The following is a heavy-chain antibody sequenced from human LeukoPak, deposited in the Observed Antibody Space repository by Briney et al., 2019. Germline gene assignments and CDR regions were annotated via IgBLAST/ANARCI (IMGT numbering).Heavy chain of an antibody. CDR1: GDSINNFY. Sequence: SETLSLTCTVSGDSINNFYWNWIRQSAGKRPEWIGRIYSSGTTHYNPSLKSRVTMSVDKSKNQFSLKLSSVTAADTAVYYCASAEPRGIIWYPYWGQGTLVTVSS. J-gene: IGHJ4*02. D-gene: IGHD6-13*01. CDR3: ASAEPRGIIWYPY. V-gene: IGHV4-4*07. CDR2: IYSSGTT.